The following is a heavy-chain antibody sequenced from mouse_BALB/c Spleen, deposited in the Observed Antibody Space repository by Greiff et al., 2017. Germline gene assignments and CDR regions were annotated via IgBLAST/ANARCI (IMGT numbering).Heavy chain of an antibody. Sequence: DVKLVESGGGLVKPGGSLKLSCAASGFAFTSYDMSWVRQTPEKRLEWVAYISRGGGSTYYPDTVKGRFTISRDNAKNTLYLQMSSLKSEDTAMYYCARGDYGSSHDYWGQGTTLTVSS. J-gene: IGHJ2*01. V-gene: IGHV5-12-1*01. D-gene: IGHD1-1*01. CDR1: GFAFTSYD. CDR2: ISRGGGST. CDR3: ARGDYGSSHDY.